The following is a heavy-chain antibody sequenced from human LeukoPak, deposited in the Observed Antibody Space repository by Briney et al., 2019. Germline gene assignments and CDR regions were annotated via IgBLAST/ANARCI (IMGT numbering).Heavy chain of an antibody. CDR2: IIPIFGTA. D-gene: IGHD1-26*01. V-gene: IGHV1-69*05. CDR1: GGTFSSYA. CDR3: ARSTMGATTFDY. Sequence: SVKVSCKASGGTFSSYAISWVRQAPGQGLEWMGGIIPIFGTANYAQKLQGRVTITTDKSTSTAYMELSSLRSEDTAGYYCARSTMGATTFDYWGQGTLVTVAS. J-gene: IGHJ4*02.